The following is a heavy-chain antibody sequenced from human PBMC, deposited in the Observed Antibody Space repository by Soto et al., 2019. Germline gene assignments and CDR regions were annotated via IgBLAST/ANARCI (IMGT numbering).Heavy chain of an antibody. J-gene: IGHJ5*02. D-gene: IGHD6-19*01. CDR3: ARDLGIAVAGT. Sequence: QAGGYLRLSCAASGFTVSSNYMSWVRQAPGKGLEWVSVIYSGGSTYYADSVKGRFTISRDNSKNTLYLQMNSLRAEDTAVYYCARDLGIAVAGTWGQGTLVTVSS. CDR1: GFTVSSNY. CDR2: IYSGGST. V-gene: IGHV3-66*01.